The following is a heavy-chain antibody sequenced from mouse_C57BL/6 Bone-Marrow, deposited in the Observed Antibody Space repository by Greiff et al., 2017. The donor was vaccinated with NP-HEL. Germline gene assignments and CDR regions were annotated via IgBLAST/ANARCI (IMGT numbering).Heavy chain of an antibody. D-gene: IGHD2-5*01. CDR1: GFTFSSYG. CDR3: ARHYYSNYFDY. CDR2: ISSGGGYT. Sequence: EVQVIESGGDLVKPGGSLKLSCAASGFTFSSYGMSWVRQTPDKRLEWVATISSGGGYTYYPDSVKGRVTITRDNAKNTLYLQMGSLKSEDRSMYFCARHYYSNYFDYWGQGTTLTVSS. J-gene: IGHJ2*01. V-gene: IGHV5-6*01.